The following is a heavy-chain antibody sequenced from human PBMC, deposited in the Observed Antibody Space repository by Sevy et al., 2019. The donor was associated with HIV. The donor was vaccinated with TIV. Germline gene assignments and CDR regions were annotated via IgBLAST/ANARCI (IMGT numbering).Heavy chain of an antibody. CDR1: GFTFSDYY. D-gene: IGHD5-12*01. CDR3: AKDLRAKVATIRDYYGMDV. Sequence: GGSLRLSCAASGFTFSDYYMSWIRQAPGRGLEWVSYISDRGSTIYYADSVKGRYTISRDNAKKSLFLQMNSLRAEDTAVYYCAKDLRAKVATIRDYYGMDVWGQGTTVTVSS. J-gene: IGHJ6*02. CDR2: ISDRGSTI. V-gene: IGHV3-11*04.